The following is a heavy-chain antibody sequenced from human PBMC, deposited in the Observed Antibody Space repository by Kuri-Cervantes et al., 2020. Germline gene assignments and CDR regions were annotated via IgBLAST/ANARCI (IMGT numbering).Heavy chain of an antibody. J-gene: IGHJ4*02. CDR1: GSSFNNYW. V-gene: IGHV5-51*01. Sequence: GESLKISCKDFGSSFNNYWVGWVRQMPGKGLEWMAILHPSESDTQYSPSFQGQVTISADKSISTAYLQWSSLKASDTAMYFCARLPDSRGPLHFDYWGQGALVTVSS. D-gene: IGHD6-19*01. CDR3: ARLPDSRGPLHFDY. CDR2: LHPSESDT.